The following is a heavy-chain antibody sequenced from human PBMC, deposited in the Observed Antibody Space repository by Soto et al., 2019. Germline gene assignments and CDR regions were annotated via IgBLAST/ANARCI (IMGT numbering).Heavy chain of an antibody. CDR2: ISSSTTHI. D-gene: IGHD5-12*01. CDR3: ARDLQMATIRGGDY. J-gene: IGHJ4*02. CDR1: GFTFNSYS. V-gene: IGHV3-21*06. Sequence: PGGSLRLSCTASGFTFNSYSMNWVRQAPGRGLEWVSSISSSTTHILYADSVKGRFTTSRDNGKNSLYLQMNSLRAEDTAVYYCARDLQMATIRGGDYWGQGTQVTVSS.